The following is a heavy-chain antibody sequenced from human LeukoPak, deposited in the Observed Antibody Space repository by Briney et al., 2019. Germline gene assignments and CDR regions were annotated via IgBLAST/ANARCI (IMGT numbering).Heavy chain of an antibody. CDR3: AKDSSSGYYLTFDY. Sequence: GGSLRRSCAASGFTFSSYAMSWVRQAPGKGLEWVSAISGSGGSTYYADSVKGRFTISRDNSKNTLYLQMNSLRAEDTAVYYCAKDSSSGYYLTFDYWGQGTLVTVSS. J-gene: IGHJ4*02. D-gene: IGHD3-22*01. CDR1: GFTFSSYA. V-gene: IGHV3-23*01. CDR2: ISGSGGST.